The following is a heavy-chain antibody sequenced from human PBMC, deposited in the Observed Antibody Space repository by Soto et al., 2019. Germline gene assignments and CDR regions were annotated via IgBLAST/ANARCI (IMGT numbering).Heavy chain of an antibody. D-gene: IGHD4-17*01. CDR2: INAYNGNT. Sequence: ASVKVSCKASGYTFTSYAMHWVRQAPGQRLEWMGWINAYNGNTKYEQKFQGRVTMTTDTSTSTAYMELRSLRSDDTAMYYCTRAAMTKVTMLYYWGQGTLVTVSS. V-gene: IGHV1-3*01. CDR1: GYTFTSYA. CDR3: TRAAMTKVTMLYY. J-gene: IGHJ4*02.